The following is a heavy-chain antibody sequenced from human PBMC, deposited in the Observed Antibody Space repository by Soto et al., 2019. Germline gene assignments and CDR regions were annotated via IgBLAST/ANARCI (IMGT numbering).Heavy chain of an antibody. Sequence: PSETLSLTCTVSGGSISSYYWSWIRQPPGKGLEWIGYIYYSGSTNYNPSLKSRVTIPVDTSKNQFSLKLSSVTAADTAVYYCARGANVLLWFGESTPGYYGMDVWGQGTTVTVSS. CDR1: GGSISSYY. D-gene: IGHD3-10*01. CDR3: ARGANVLLWFGESTPGYYGMDV. CDR2: IYYSGST. J-gene: IGHJ6*02. V-gene: IGHV4-59*01.